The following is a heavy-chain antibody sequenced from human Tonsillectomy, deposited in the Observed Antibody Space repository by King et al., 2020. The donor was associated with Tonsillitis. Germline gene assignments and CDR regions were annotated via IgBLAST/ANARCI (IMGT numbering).Heavy chain of an antibody. CDR1: GGSISSGGYY. CDR3: ARGGLYCSSTSCYSFDY. CDR2: IYYSGST. V-gene: IGHV4-31*03. Sequence: PLQESGPGLVKPSQTLSLTCTVSGGSISSGGYYWRWIRQHPGKGLEWIGYIYYSGSTYYNPSLKSRVTISVDTSKNQFSLKLSSVTAADTAVYYCARGGLYCSSTSCYSFDYWGQGTLVTVSS. D-gene: IGHD2-2*02. J-gene: IGHJ4*02.